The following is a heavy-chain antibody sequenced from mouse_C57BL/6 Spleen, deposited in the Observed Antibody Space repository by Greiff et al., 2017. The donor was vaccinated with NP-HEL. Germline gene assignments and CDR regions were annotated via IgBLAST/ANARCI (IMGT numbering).Heavy chain of an antibody. D-gene: IGHD1-1*01. V-gene: IGHV2-9*01. CDR2: IWGGGST. Sequence: QVQLQQSGPGLVAPSQSLSITCTVSGFSLTSYGVDWVRQPPGKGLEWLGVIWGGGSTNYNSALMSRLSISKDNSKSQVFLKMNSLHTDDTAMDCCATFITRGVAWFAYWGQGTLVTVSA. CDR1: GFSLTSYG. J-gene: IGHJ3*01. CDR3: ATFITRGVAWFAY.